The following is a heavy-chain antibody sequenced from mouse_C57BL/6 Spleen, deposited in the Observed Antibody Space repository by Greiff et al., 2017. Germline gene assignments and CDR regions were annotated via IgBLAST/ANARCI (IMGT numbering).Heavy chain of an antibody. D-gene: IGHD1-1*01. Sequence: VKLQQSGAELVKPGASVKISCKASGYAFSSYWMNWVKQRPGKGLEWIGQIYPGDGDTNYNGKFKGKATLTADKSSSTAYMQLSSLTSEDSAVYFCVYGSSFYAMDYWGQGTSVTVSS. CDR2: IYPGDGDT. CDR1: GYAFSSYW. J-gene: IGHJ4*01. CDR3: VYGSSFYAMDY. V-gene: IGHV1-80*01.